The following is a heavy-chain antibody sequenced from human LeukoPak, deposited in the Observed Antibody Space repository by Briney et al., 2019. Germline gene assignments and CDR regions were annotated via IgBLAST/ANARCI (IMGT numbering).Heavy chain of an antibody. CDR2: ISGSGGSR. CDR1: GFTFSSIA. J-gene: IGHJ4*02. Sequence: SPRPACAVAGFTFSSIAMSWVRQAEGEGLEWVSAISGSGGSRYYAAAVKGRFTHSRDNSKNTLYLQMNSLRAEDTAVYYCAKGLDILTGYTTHWGEGTLVTVSS. V-gene: IGHV3-23*01. CDR3: AKGLDILTGYTTH. D-gene: IGHD3-9*01.